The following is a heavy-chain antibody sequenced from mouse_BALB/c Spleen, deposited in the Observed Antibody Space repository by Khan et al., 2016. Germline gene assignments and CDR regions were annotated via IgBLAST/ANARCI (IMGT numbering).Heavy chain of an antibody. CDR3: ARYRYYYGSSRYFDV. D-gene: IGHD1-1*01. J-gene: IGHJ1*01. V-gene: IGHV9-3-1*01. CDR2: INTYSGES. CDR1: GYTFTNYG. Sequence: QIQLVQSGPELKRPGKTVKISCKASGYTFTNYGINWVKQAPGKGLKWMGWINTYSGESTYADDFKGRFAFSLETSANTAYLQINNLKNEDTATYFCARYRYYYGSSRYFDVWGAETTVTVSS.